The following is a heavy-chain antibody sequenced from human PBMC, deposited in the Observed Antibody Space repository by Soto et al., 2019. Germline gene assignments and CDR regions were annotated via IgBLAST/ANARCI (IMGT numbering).Heavy chain of an antibody. J-gene: IGHJ6*02. V-gene: IGHV1-3*01. CDR1: GYTFTRYT. D-gene: IGHD2-15*01. CDR3: ARGIATGQIDS. Sequence: ASVKVSCKASGYTFTRYTMNWVRQAPGQRLEWMGWINPDNGNTKSSQKFQDRVIITRDTSASTAYMDLSRLRSEDTDVYYCARGIATGQIDSWGQGTTVTVSS. CDR2: INPDNGNT.